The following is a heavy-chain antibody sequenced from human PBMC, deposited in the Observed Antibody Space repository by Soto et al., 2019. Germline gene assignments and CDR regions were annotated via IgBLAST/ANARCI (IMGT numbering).Heavy chain of an antibody. J-gene: IGHJ4*02. Sequence: QVQLVQSGAEVKKPGASVKVSCKASGYTFTSYAMHWVRQAPGQRLEWMGWINAGNGNTKYSQKFQGRVTIIRDTSASTACMELSSLRSEDTAVYYCARGASPLIDYWGQGTLVTVSS. V-gene: IGHV1-3*01. CDR1: GYTFTSYA. CDR2: INAGNGNT. CDR3: ARGASPLIDY. D-gene: IGHD1-26*01.